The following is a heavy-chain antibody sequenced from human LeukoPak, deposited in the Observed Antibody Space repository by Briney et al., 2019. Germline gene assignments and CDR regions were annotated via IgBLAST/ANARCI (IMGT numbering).Heavy chain of an antibody. V-gene: IGHV4-34*01. J-gene: IGHJ4*02. CDR2: IYHSGSP. D-gene: IGHD3-22*01. Sequence: KASETLSLTCADYGGSFSDYYWSWIRQPPGKGLEWIGEIYHSGSPNYNPSLKSRVTISVDTSKNQFSLKLNSVTAADTAIYYCARLRGHYGSSAKGWYYFDYWGQGTLVTVSS. CDR1: GGSFSDYY. CDR3: ARLRGHYGSSAKGWYYFDY.